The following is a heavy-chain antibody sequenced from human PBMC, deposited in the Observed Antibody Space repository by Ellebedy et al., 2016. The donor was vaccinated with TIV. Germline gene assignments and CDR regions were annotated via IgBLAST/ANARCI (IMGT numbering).Heavy chain of an antibody. CDR2: ISWDGGST. J-gene: IGHJ4*02. D-gene: IGHD3-10*01. V-gene: IGHV3-43*01. CDR3: ARASPRVPADY. CDR1: GFTFDDYT. Sequence: GGSLRLXXAASGFTFDDYTMHWVRQAPGKGLEWVSLISWDGGSTYYADSVKGRFTISRDNSKNSLYLQMNSLRAEDTAVYYCARASPRVPADYWGQGTLVTVSS.